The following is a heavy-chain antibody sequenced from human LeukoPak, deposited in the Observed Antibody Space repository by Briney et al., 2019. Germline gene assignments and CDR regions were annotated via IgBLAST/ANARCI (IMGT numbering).Heavy chain of an antibody. CDR2: IYYSGST. Sequence: SETLSLTCTVSGGSISSSSYYWGWIRQPPGKGLEWIGSIYYSGSTYYNPFLKSRVTISVDTSKNQFSLKLSSVTAADTAVYYCARRPYCSSTSCSPFDYWGQGTLVTVSS. D-gene: IGHD2-2*01. CDR3: ARRPYCSSTSCSPFDY. CDR1: GGSISSSSYY. J-gene: IGHJ4*02. V-gene: IGHV4-39*01.